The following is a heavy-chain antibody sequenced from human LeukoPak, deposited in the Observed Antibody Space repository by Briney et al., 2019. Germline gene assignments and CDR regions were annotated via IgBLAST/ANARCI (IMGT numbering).Heavy chain of an antibody. CDR1: GYTFTSYY. CDR3: AGSSRSLRDFDY. J-gene: IGHJ4*02. V-gene: IGHV1-46*01. Sequence: ASVKVSCKASGYTFTSYYMHWVRQAPGQGLEWRGIINPSGGSTSSAQKFPGRVTMTRDPSTGTVYMELSSLRSEDTAVYYCAGSSRSLRDFDYWGQGTLVTVSS. CDR2: INPSGGST. D-gene: IGHD6-13*01.